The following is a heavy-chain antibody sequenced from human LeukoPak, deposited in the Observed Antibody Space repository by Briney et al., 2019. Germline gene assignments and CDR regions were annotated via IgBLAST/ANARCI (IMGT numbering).Heavy chain of an antibody. D-gene: IGHD6-19*01. CDR3: ATGGYSAWCDY. CDR1: DGSINTYF. J-gene: IGHJ4*01. CDR2: IDSSGTT. V-gene: IGHV4-4*07. Sequence: PSETLSLTCSVSDGSINTYFWSWIRQPAGKGLEWIGRIDSSGTTSLNPSLKSRVTISQDKSKKQLSLKLSSVTAADTAVYYCATGGYSAWCDYWGHGTQVIVSS.